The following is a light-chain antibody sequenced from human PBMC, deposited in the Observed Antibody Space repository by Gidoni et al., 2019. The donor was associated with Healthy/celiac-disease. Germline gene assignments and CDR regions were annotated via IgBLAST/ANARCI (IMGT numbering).Light chain of an antibody. V-gene: IGKV1-39*01. CDR2: AAS. Sequence: DIQITHSPSSLSASVGDRVTITCRASQSISSHLNWYQQKPGKAPKLLIYAASSLQSGVPSRFSGSGSGTDFSLTISSLQPEDFATYYCQQSYSYPKTFGQGTKVEIK. CDR1: QSISSH. J-gene: IGKJ1*01. CDR3: QQSYSYPKT.